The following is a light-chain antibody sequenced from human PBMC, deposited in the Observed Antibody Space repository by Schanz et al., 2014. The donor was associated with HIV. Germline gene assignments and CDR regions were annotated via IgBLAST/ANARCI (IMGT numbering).Light chain of an antibody. CDR1: QTVSSSS. Sequence: EIVLTQSPDTLSLSPGERATLSCRASQTVSSSSLAWYQQKPGQAPRLLIYNASNRATGIPARFSGSGSGTDFTLTISSLEPEDFAVYYCQQRSNWPLTFGGGTKVEFK. CDR2: NAS. V-gene: IGKV3-11*01. CDR3: QQRSNWPLT. J-gene: IGKJ4*01.